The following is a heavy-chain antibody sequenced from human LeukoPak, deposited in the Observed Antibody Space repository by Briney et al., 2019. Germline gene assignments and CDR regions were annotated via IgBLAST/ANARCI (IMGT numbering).Heavy chain of an antibody. Sequence: GASVKVSCKASGYTFTSYAMNWVRQAPGQGLEWMGWINTNTGNTHYAQGFTGGLVFSLDTSVSTAYLQISSQTAEDTAVSYCARVVGCGGDCYSGISDYWGQGTLVTVSS. CDR3: ARVVGCGGDCYSGISDY. V-gene: IGHV7-4-1*02. CDR2: INTNTGNT. D-gene: IGHD2-21*02. CDR1: GYTFTSYA. J-gene: IGHJ4*02.